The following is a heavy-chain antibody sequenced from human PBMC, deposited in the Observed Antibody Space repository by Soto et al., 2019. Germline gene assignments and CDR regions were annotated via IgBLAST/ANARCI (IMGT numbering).Heavy chain of an antibody. CDR3: ARGSGGVPTHPNYDILTGSVDYYGMDV. J-gene: IGHJ6*02. CDR2: IIPIFGTA. CDR1: GGTFSSYA. D-gene: IGHD3-9*01. Sequence: QVQLVQSGAEVKKPGSSVKVSCKASGGTFSSYAISWVRQAPGQGLEWMGGIIPIFGTANYAQKFQGRVTITADKSTSTAYMELSSLRSEDTAVYYCARGSGGVPTHPNYDILTGSVDYYGMDVWGQGTTVTVSS. V-gene: IGHV1-69*06.